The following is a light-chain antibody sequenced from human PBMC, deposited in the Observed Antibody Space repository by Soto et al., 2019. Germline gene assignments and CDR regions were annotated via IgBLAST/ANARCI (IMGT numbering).Light chain of an antibody. Sequence: AIQVAQSPSSVSASVGDRVTITCRASQDIRGALAWYQQKPGKAPRLLIFDVSTLETGVPSRFSGGGSGTDFTLTISSLQPEDFGTYYCQQFNSYPITFGHGTRLEIK. CDR1: QDIRGA. CDR2: DVS. CDR3: QQFNSYPIT. V-gene: IGKV1-13*02. J-gene: IGKJ5*01.